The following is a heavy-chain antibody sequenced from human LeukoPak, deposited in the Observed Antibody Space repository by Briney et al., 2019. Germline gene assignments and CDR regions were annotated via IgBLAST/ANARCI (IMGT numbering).Heavy chain of an antibody. CDR1: GFTFSSYA. Sequence: GGSLRLSRAASGFTFSSYAMSWVRQAPGKGLEWVSAISGSGGSTYYADSVKGRFTISRDNSKNTLYLQMNSLRAEDTAVYYCAKSPDMDYYDSSGYYYRGVVESWGQGTLVTVSS. CDR2: ISGSGGST. J-gene: IGHJ5*02. D-gene: IGHD3-22*01. V-gene: IGHV3-23*01. CDR3: AKSPDMDYYDSSGYYYRGVVES.